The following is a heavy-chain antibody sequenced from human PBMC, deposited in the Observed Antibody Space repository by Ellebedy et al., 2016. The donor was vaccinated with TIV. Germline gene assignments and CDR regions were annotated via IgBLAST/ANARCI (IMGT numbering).Heavy chain of an antibody. J-gene: IGHJ6*02. Sequence: GESLKISCAASGFTFSSHWMHWVRQAPGKGLVWVARVINDDNTTEYADSMKGRFTISRDNAKNTLYLQMNSLRAEDTAIYYCAKGDSMTRGARAGYGMDVWGRGTTVTVSS. V-gene: IGHV3-74*03. CDR1: GFTFSSHW. D-gene: IGHD3-10*01. CDR3: AKGDSMTRGARAGYGMDV. CDR2: VINDDNTT.